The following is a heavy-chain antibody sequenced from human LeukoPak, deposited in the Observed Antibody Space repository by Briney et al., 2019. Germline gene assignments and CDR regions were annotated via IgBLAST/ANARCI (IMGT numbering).Heavy chain of an antibody. CDR2: ISSSSSTI. CDR1: GFTFSSYS. CDR3: ARDLIDGTLYYYYYMDV. D-gene: IGHD2/OR15-2a*01. Sequence: GGSLRLSCAASGFTFSSYSMNWVRQAPGKGLEWLSYISSSSSTIYYADSVKGRFTISRDNAKNSLYLQMNSLRAEDTAVYYCARDLIDGTLYYYYYMDVWGKGTTVTVSS. V-gene: IGHV3-48*04. J-gene: IGHJ6*03.